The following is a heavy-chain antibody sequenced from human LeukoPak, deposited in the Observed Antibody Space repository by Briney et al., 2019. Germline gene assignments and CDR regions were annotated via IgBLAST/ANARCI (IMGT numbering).Heavy chain of an antibody. CDR1: GFTVSRYW. CDR3: ARVIYSGWEGELSD. Sequence: GGSLRLSCAASGFTVSRYWMHWVRQAPGKGLVWVSRINSDGSTTSYADSVMGRFTISRDNAKNTLYLQMNSLRAEDTAVYYCARVIYSGWEGELSDWGQGTLVTVSS. J-gene: IGHJ4*02. D-gene: IGHD6-19*01. V-gene: IGHV3-74*01. CDR2: INSDGSTT.